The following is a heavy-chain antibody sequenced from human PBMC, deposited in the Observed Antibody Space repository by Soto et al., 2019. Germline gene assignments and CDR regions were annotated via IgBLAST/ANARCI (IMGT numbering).Heavy chain of an antibody. CDR3: AREDYYDSSGYYYFFDY. J-gene: IGHJ4*02. V-gene: IGHV4-38-2*02. CDR1: AYSISSGYY. CDR2: IFHSGST. D-gene: IGHD3-22*01. Sequence: QVQLQESGPGLVKPSETLSLTCAVSAYSISSGYYWGWIRQPPGKGLEWIGSIFHSGSTYYNPSLKSRVTISVDTSKNHFSLKLSSVTAADTAVYYCAREDYYDSSGYYYFFDYWGQGTLVTVSS.